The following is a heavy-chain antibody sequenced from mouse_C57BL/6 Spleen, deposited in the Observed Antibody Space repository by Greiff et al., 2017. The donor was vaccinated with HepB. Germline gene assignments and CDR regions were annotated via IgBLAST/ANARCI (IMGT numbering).Heavy chain of an antibody. V-gene: IGHV1-82*01. D-gene: IGHD1-1*01. J-gene: IGHJ1*03. CDR1: GYAFSSSW. CDR2: IYPGDGDT. CDR3: ARGSSANWYFDV. Sequence: VKLMESGPELVKPGASVKISCKASGYAFSSSWMNWVKQRPGKGLEWIGRIYPGDGDTNYNGKFKGKATLTADKSSSTAYMQLSSLTSEDSAVYFCARGSSANWYFDVWGTGTTVTVSS.